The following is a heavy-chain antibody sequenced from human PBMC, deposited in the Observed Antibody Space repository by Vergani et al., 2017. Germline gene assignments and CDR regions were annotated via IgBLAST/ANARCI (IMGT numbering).Heavy chain of an antibody. CDR1: GFNFSQYN. CDR3: GKDHRGSYVTDYDFWSGPEFDQ. CDR2: IWYDGLTK. Sequence: QVHLVESGGGVVQTGGSLRLSCASSGFNFSQYNIHLVRQAPGQGLEWVEVIWYDGLTKYLADSVKGRVTISRDNSKNTLNLQMNRLTADDTAVYYCGKDHRGSYVTDYDFWSGPEFDQGAQGTLVTVSS. J-gene: IGHJ4*02. V-gene: IGHV3-33*06. D-gene: IGHD3-3*01.